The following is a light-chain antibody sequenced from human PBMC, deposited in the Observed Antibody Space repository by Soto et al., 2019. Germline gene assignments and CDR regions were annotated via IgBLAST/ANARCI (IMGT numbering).Light chain of an antibody. J-gene: IGLJ2*01. CDR3: SSYTSSSTLNVV. V-gene: IGLV2-14*01. CDR2: DVS. Sequence: QSALTQPASVSVSPGQSITISCTGTSSDVGGYNYVSWYQQHPGKAPKLMIYDVSNRPSGVSNRFSGSKSGNTASLTISGLQAEDEADYYCSSYTSSSTLNVVFGGGTKLTVL. CDR1: SSDVGGYNY.